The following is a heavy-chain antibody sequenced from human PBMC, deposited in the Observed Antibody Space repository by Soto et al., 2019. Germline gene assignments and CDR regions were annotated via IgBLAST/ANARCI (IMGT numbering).Heavy chain of an antibody. CDR3: AATIIAAVGTGHYYGMDV. Sequence: SVKVSCKASGFTFTRSAVQWVLQARGQRLEWIGWIVVGSGDTNFAQKFQERVTITRDMSTSIAYIELSSLRSEDTAVYYCAATIIAAVGTGHYYGMDVWGQGTTVTVSS. CDR1: GFTFTRSA. V-gene: IGHV1-58*01. CDR2: IVVGSGDT. J-gene: IGHJ6*02. D-gene: IGHD6-13*01.